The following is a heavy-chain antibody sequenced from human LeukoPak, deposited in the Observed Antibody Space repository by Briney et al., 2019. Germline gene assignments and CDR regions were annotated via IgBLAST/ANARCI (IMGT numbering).Heavy chain of an antibody. J-gene: IGHJ6*03. CDR1: GGSIGSYY. Sequence: SETLSLTCTVSGGSIGSYYWSWIRQPAGKGMEWIGRIYTSGSTNYNPSLKSRVTMSVDTSKNQFSLKLSSVTAADTAVYYCARESGIAARPGYYYYYYMDVWGKGTTVTVSS. D-gene: IGHD6-6*01. CDR3: ARESGIAARPGYYYYYYMDV. V-gene: IGHV4-4*07. CDR2: IYTSGST.